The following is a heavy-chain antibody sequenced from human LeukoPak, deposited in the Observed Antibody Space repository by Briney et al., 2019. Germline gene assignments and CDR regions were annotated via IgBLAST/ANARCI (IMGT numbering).Heavy chain of an antibody. CDR2: IYNTADYT. V-gene: IGHV3-23*01. J-gene: IGHJ4*02. CDR3: ASSRGNDY. CDR1: GFTFSSYA. D-gene: IGHD3-16*01. Sequence: GGSLRLSCAASGFTFSSYAMSWVRQAPGKGLEWVSGIYNTADYTFYADSVTGRFTISRDNSRNTLYLQMNSLRAEDTAVYHCASSRGNDYWGQGTLVTVPS.